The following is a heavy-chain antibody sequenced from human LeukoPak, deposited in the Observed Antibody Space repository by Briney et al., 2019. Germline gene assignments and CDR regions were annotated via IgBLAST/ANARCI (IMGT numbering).Heavy chain of an antibody. CDR3: ARVLLWFGELLPNGMDV. J-gene: IGHJ6*04. V-gene: IGHV1-18*04. CDR1: GYTFTSYG. CDR2: ISAYNGNT. D-gene: IGHD3-10*01. Sequence: ASVTVSCKASGYTFTSYGISWVRQAPGQGLEWMGWISAYNGNTNYAQKLQGRVTMTTDTSTSTAYMELRSLRSDDTAVYYCARVLLWFGELLPNGMDVWGKGTTVTVSS.